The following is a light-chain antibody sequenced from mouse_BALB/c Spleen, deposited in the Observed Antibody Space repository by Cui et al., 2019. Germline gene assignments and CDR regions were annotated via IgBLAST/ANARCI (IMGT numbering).Light chain of an antibody. CDR1: SSVSSSY. J-gene: IGKJ2*01. CDR2: STS. CDR3: HQYHRSPYT. V-gene: IGKV4-74*01. Sequence: HIVLTQSPSIMSVSLGERVTMTCTASSSVSSSYLHWYQQKPGSSPKLWIYSTSNLASGVPARFSGSGSGTSYSLTISSMEAEDAATYYCHQYHRSPYTFGGGTKLEIK.